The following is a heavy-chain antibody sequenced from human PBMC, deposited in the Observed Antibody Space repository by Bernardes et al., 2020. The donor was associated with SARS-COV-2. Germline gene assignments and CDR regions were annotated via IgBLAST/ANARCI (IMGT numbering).Heavy chain of an antibody. Sequence: GGSLRLSCAASGFSFSDAAMHWVRQASGRGLEWVGRIRGKANGYATTYAASVKGRFTISRDDSKNTAYLQMNSLQIEDTAVYYCTFVPEYVANVDVWGQGTTVTVSS. CDR1: GFSFSDAA. D-gene: IGHD3-16*01. V-gene: IGHV3-73*01. CDR3: TFVPEYVANVDV. J-gene: IGHJ6*02. CDR2: IRGKANGYAT.